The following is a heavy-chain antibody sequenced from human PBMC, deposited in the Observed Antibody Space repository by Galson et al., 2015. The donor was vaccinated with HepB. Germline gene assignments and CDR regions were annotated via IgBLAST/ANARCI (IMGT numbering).Heavy chain of an antibody. CDR1: GFTFSSYW. V-gene: IGHV3-7*01. CDR2: IKQDGSEK. J-gene: IGHJ6*03. CDR3: ARDNRPAAMFLYYYYYYMDV. Sequence: SLRLSCAASGFTFSSYWMSWVRQAQGKGLEWVANIKQDGSEKYYVDSVKGRFTISRDNAKNSLYLQMNSLRAEDTAVYYCARDNRPAAMFLYYYYYYMDVWGKGTTVTVSS. D-gene: IGHD2-2*01.